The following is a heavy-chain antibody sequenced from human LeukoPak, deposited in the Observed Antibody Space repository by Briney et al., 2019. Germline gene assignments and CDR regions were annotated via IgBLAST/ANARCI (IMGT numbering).Heavy chain of an antibody. CDR1: GFTFSTYW. CDR3: AKWPEGAMDYFDY. D-gene: IGHD3-16*01. CDR2: ISYDGSNK. V-gene: IGHV3-30*18. Sequence: GGSLRLSCSASGFTFSTYWMSWVRQAPGKGLEWVAVISYDGSNKYYADSVKGRFTISRDNSKNTLYLEMSSLRVEDTAIYYCAKWPEGAMDYFDYWGQGTLVTVSS. J-gene: IGHJ4*02.